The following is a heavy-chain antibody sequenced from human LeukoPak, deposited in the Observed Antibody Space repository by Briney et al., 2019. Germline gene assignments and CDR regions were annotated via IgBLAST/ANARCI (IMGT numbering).Heavy chain of an antibody. CDR3: ARDLCSGGSCYGRFDP. D-gene: IGHD2-15*01. CDR1: GGSFSGYY. CDR2: INHSGST. Sequence: SETLSLTCAVYGGSFSGYYWRWIRHPPGKGLEWIGEINHSGSTNYTPSLKSRVTISVDTSKNQFSLKLSSVTAADTAVYYCARDLCSGGSCYGRFDPWGQGTLVTVSS. V-gene: IGHV4-34*01. J-gene: IGHJ5*02.